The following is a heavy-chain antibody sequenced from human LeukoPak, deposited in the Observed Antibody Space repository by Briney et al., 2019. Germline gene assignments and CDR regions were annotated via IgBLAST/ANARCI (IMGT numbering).Heavy chain of an antibody. CDR2: ISGSGGST. Sequence: GGSLRLSCAASGFTFSSYAMSWVRQAPGKGLEWVSAISGSGGSTYYADPVKGRFTISRDNSKNTLYLQMNSLRGEDTALYYCAKDSIVYYDSSVYYDYCGQGTLGTVSS. V-gene: IGHV3-23*01. D-gene: IGHD3-22*01. CDR3: AKDSIVYYDSSVYYDY. CDR1: GFTFSSYA. J-gene: IGHJ4*02.